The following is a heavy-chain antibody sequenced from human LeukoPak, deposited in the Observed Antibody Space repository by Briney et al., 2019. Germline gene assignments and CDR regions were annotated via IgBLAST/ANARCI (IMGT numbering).Heavy chain of an antibody. V-gene: IGHV3-9*01. Sequence: GRSLRLSCAASGFTFSSYAMHWVRQAPGKGLEWVSGISWNSGTIGYADSVKGRFTISRDNAKNSLYLQMNSLRTEDTALYYCAKDVATWFGAGYYYGMDVWGQGTTVTVSS. CDR2: ISWNSGTI. CDR1: GFTFSSYA. CDR3: AKDVATWFGAGYYYGMDV. J-gene: IGHJ6*02. D-gene: IGHD3-10*01.